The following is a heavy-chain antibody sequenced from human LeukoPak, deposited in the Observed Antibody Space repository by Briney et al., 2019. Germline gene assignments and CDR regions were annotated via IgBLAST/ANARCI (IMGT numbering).Heavy chain of an antibody. CDR3: ARDSPRPYDFWSGYYRDRYYYMDV. V-gene: IGHV1-18*01. CDR2: ISAYNGNT. Sequence: ASVKVSCKASGYTFTSYGISWVRQAPGQGLEWMGWISAYNGNTNYAQKLQGRVTMTTDTSTSTAFMELRSLRSDDTAVYYCARDSPRPYDFWSGYYRDRYYYMDVWGKGTTVTVSS. J-gene: IGHJ6*03. D-gene: IGHD3-3*01. CDR1: GYTFTSYG.